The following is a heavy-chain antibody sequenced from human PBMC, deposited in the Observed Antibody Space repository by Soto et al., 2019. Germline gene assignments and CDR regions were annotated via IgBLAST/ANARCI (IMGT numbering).Heavy chain of an antibody. Sequence: SETLSLTCAVYGGSFSGYYWSWIRQPPGKGLEWIGEINHSGSTNYNPFLKSRVTISVDTSKNQFSLKLSSVTAADTAVYYCARRLGSSLAGWLDPWGQGTLVTVSS. J-gene: IGHJ5*02. CDR1: GGSFSGYY. V-gene: IGHV4-34*01. CDR2: INHSGST. D-gene: IGHD6-13*01. CDR3: ARRLGSSLAGWLDP.